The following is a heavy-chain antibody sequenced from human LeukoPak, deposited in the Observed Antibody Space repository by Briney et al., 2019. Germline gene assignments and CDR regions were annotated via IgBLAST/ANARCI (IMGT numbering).Heavy chain of an antibody. CDR3: AREDPGIVVVAATPGWFDP. J-gene: IGHJ5*02. CDR2: INPSGGST. D-gene: IGHD2-15*01. Sequence: GASVKVSCKASGGTFSSYAISWVRQAPGQGLEWMGIINPSGGSTSYAQKFQGRVTMTRDTSTSTVYMELSSLRSEDTAVYYCAREDPGIVVVAATPGWFDPWGQGTLVTVSS. V-gene: IGHV1-46*01. CDR1: GGTFSSYA.